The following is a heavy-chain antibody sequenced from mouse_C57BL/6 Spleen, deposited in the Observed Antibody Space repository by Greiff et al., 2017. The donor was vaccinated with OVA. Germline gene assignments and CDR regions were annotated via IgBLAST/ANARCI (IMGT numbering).Heavy chain of an antibody. V-gene: IGHV1-80*01. CDR3: ARSGQLRLGAY. D-gene: IGHD3-2*02. Sequence: VKLMESGAELVKPGASVKISCKASGYAFSSYWMNWVKQRPGKGLEWIGQIYPGDGDTNYNGKFKGKATLTADKSSSTAYMQLSSLTSEDSAVYFCARSGQLRLGAYWGQGTLVTVSA. J-gene: IGHJ3*01. CDR2: IYPGDGDT. CDR1: GYAFSSYW.